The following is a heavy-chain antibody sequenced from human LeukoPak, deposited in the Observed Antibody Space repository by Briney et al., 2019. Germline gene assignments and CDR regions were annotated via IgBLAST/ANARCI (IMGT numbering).Heavy chain of an antibody. V-gene: IGHV1-2*02. Sequence: ASVKVSCKASGYTFTGYYMHWVRQAPGQGLEWMGWINPNSGGTNYAQKFQGRVTMTRDTSISTAYMELSRLRSDDTAVYYCARNIAVAGSAPLYYYYGMDVWGQGTTVTVSS. D-gene: IGHD6-19*01. CDR1: GYTFTGYY. CDR2: INPNSGGT. CDR3: ARNIAVAGSAPLYYYYGMDV. J-gene: IGHJ6*02.